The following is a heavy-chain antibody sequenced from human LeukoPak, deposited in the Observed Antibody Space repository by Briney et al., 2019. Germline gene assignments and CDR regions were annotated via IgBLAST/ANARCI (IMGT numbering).Heavy chain of an antibody. CDR2: KYNSGST. CDR1: GGSVSSYY. V-gene: IGHV4-59*02. CDR3: ASLVGNDTFDT. J-gene: IGHJ5*02. Sequence: SETLSLTCTVSGGSVSSYYWSWIRQPPGKGLEWIGYKYNSGSTNYNPSLKSRVTISVDTSKNQFSLKLSSVTAADTAVYYCASLVGNDTFDTWGREPWSPSPQ. D-gene: IGHD4-23*01.